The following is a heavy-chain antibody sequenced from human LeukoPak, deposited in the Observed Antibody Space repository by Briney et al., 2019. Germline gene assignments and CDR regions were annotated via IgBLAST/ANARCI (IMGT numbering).Heavy chain of an antibody. CDR1: GFTFSSYA. J-gene: IGHJ4*02. D-gene: IGHD3-10*01. V-gene: IGHV3-23*01. CDR3: AGDDGSGSSYPEPPVDY. Sequence: GGSLRLSCAASGFTFSSYAMSWVRQAPGKGLEWVSSISGSGSSTYYADSVKGRFTISRDNSKNTLYLQMNNLRAEDTAVYFCAGDDGSGSSYPEPPVDYWGQGTLVTVSS. CDR2: ISGSGSST.